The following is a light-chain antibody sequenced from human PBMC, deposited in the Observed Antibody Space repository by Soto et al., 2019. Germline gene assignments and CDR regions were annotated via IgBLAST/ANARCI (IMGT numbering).Light chain of an antibody. J-gene: IGLJ1*01. CDR3: CSYTSSSTGV. V-gene: IGLV2-18*02. CDR1: STDFVSYNR. Sequence: QSALTQPPSVSGSPGQSVTISCTGTSTDFVSYNRVSWYQQPPGTAPKLIIYEASNRPSGVPDRFSGSKSGNTASLTISGLQADDEADYYCCSYTSSSTGVFGTGTKLTVL. CDR2: EAS.